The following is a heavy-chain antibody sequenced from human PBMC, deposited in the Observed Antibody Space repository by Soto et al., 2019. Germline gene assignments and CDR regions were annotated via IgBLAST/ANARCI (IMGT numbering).Heavy chain of an antibody. V-gene: IGHV1-18*01. D-gene: IGHD2-15*01. CDR2: ISAYNGNT. CDR1: GYTFTSYG. J-gene: IGHJ3*02. CDR3: ARRYCSGGSCGVFDI. Sequence: QVQLVQSGAEVKKPGASVKVSCKASGYTFTSYGISWVRQAPGQGLEWMGWISAYNGNTNYGQKLQGRVTMTTDTSTSTAYMELRSLRSDDTAVYYCARRYCSGGSCGVFDIWGQGTMVTVSS.